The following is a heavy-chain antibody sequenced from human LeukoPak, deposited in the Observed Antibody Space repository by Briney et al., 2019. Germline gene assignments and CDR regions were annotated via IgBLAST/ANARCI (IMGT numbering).Heavy chain of an antibody. CDR1: GYTFTAYY. V-gene: IGHV1-2*02. CDR2: INPNSGGT. D-gene: IGHD2-2*01. CDR3: ARDRVVVPAAFDY. Sequence: GASVKVSCKASGYTFTAYYMPWVRQAPGQGLEWMGWINPNSGGTNYAQKFQGRVTMTRDTSISTAYMELSRLRSDDTAVYYCARDRVVVPAAFDYWGQGTLVTVSS. J-gene: IGHJ4*02.